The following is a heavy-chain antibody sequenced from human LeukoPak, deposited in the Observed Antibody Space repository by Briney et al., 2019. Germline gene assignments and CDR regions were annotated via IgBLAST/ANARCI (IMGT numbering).Heavy chain of an antibody. Sequence: GGSLRLSCAASGFTVSINYMSWVRQAPGKGLEWVSVIYSGGSTYYADSVKGRFTISRDNSKNTLNLQMNSLRAEDTAVYYCARDVREELPGRYWGQGTLVTVSS. V-gene: IGHV3-66*02. CDR2: IYSGGST. CDR3: ARDVREELPGRY. CDR1: GFTVSINY. D-gene: IGHD1-7*01. J-gene: IGHJ4*02.